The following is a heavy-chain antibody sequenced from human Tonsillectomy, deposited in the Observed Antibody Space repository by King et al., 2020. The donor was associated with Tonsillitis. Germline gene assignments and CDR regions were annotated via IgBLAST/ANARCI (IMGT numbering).Heavy chain of an antibody. D-gene: IGHD6-25*01. V-gene: IGHV3-33*01. Sequence: VQLVESGGGVVQPGRSLRLSCAASGFSFSSYDMHWVRQAPGKGLEWVAVIWYDGSNKYYEDSVKGRFTISRDNSKNTLYVQMNSLRAEDTAVYYCARAPRRLYYYMDVWGKGTTVTVSS. CDR1: GFSFSSYD. J-gene: IGHJ6*03. CDR2: IWYDGSNK. CDR3: ARAPRRLYYYMDV.